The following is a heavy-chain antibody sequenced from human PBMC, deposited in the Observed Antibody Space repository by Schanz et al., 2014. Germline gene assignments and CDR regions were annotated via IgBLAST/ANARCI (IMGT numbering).Heavy chain of an antibody. J-gene: IGHJ5*01. CDR2: IYSSGSI. D-gene: IGHD4-17*01. CDR3: ARSPGDFPGWFDS. V-gene: IGHV4-61*02. Sequence: QVQLQESGPGLVKPSQTLSLSCSVSGGSISSGTYYWNWIRQPAGKGLEWIGRIYSSGSINYNPSLKSRVTISIDSSKNQFSLILNSVTAADTAVYYCARSPGDFPGWFDSWGQGTLVTVSS. CDR1: GGSISSGTYY.